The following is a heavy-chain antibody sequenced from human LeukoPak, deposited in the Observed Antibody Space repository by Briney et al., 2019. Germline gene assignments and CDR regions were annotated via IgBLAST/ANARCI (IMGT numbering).Heavy chain of an antibody. V-gene: IGHV4-4*07. CDR2: IYTSGST. CDR1: GYSISSGYY. D-gene: IGHD4-17*01. J-gene: IGHJ6*03. CDR3: ARAGDYTGYYYYMDV. Sequence: SETLSLTCTVSGYSISSGYYWGWIRQPAGKGLEWIGRIYTSGSTNYNPSLKSRVTMSVDTSKNQFSLKLSSVTAADTAVYYCARAGDYTGYYYYMDVWGKGTTVTVSS.